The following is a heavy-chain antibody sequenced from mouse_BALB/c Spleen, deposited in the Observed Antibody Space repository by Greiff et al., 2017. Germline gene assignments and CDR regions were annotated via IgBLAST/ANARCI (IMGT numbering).Heavy chain of an antibody. J-gene: IGHJ4*01. Sequence: VQLKESGAELVRSGASVKLSCTASGFNIKDYYMHWVKQRPEQGLEWIGWIDPENGDTEYAPKFQGKATMTADTSSNTAYLQLSSLTSEDTAVYYCNARVLRPYAMDYWGQGTSVTVSS. D-gene: IGHD1-2*01. CDR1: GFNIKDYY. CDR3: NARVLRPYAMDY. CDR2: IDPENGDT. V-gene: IGHV14-4*02.